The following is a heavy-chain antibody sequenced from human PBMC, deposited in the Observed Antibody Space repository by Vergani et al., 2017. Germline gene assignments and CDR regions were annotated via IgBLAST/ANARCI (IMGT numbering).Heavy chain of an antibody. D-gene: IGHD6-6*01. CDR2: INPNSGGT. CDR3: ARTYSSSYGMDV. Sequence: QVQLVQSGAEVKKPGASVKVSCKASGYTFTGYYMHWVRQAPGQGLVWMGWINPNSGGTNYAQKFQGWVTMTRDTSISTAYMVLSRLRSDDTAVYYCARTYSSSYGMDVWGQGTTVTVSS. CDR1: GYTFTGYY. V-gene: IGHV1-2*04. J-gene: IGHJ6*02.